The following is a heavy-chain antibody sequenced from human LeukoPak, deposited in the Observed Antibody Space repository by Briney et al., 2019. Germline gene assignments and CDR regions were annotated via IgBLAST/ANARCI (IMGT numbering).Heavy chain of an antibody. J-gene: IGHJ5*02. CDR2: INHSGST. CDR3: ARSRKYDYVCGSYRPRDHLFDP. D-gene: IGHD3-16*02. V-gene: IGHV4-34*01. CDR1: GGSFSGYY. Sequence: SETLSLTCAVYGGSFSGYYWSWIGQPPGQGLEGIGEINHSGSTKYNPSLKSRHTISVDPSKNQFSLKLSSVTGAGTAVYYCARSRKYDYVCGSYRPRDHLFDPWGQGTLVTVSS.